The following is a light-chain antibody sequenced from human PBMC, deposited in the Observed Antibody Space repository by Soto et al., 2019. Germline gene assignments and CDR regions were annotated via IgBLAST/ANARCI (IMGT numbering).Light chain of an antibody. CDR1: QNVGGD. Sequence: EGVTTQSPATLSVSPGERATLSCRASQNVGGDLAWYQQKPGQAPRLLIYRTSTRANGTPVRFSGSGSGTEFPLTITSRQSEDFAVYYCQEYNGRSSFGQGTKVEMK. J-gene: IGKJ1*01. V-gene: IGKV3-15*01. CDR3: QEYNGRSS. CDR2: RTS.